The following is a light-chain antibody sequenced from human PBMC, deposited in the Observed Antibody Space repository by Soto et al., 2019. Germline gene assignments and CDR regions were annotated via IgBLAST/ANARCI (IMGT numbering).Light chain of an antibody. CDR1: QGISSY. CDR3: QQLNSYPRP. V-gene: IGKV1-9*01. Sequence: IQLTQSPASLSASVGDRVTITCRASQGISSYLAWYQQKPGKAPKLLIYAASTLQSGVPSRFSGSGSGTDFTLTISSLHPEDFATYYCQQLNSYPRPFGQGTKVEIK. J-gene: IGKJ1*01. CDR2: AAS.